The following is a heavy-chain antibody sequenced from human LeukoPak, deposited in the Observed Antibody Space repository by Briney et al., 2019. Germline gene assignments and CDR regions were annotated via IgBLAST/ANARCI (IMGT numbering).Heavy chain of an antibody. CDR2: IYYSGST. CDR1: GGPISSYY. CDR3: AREVAMAYFDY. Sequence: SETLSLTCTVSGGPISSYYWSWIRQPPGKGLEWIGYIYYSGSTNYNPSLKSRVTISVDTSKNQFSLKLSSVTAADTAVYYCAREVAMAYFDYWGQGTLFTVSS. V-gene: IGHV4-59*01. J-gene: IGHJ4*02. D-gene: IGHD5-24*01.